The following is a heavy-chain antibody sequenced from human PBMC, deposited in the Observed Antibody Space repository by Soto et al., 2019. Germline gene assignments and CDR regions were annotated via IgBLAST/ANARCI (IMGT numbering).Heavy chain of an antibody. D-gene: IGHD3-22*01. J-gene: IGHJ4*02. CDR2: IWYDGSNK. Sequence: QVQLVESGGGVVQPGRSLRLSCAASGFTFSSYGMHWVRQAPGKGLEWVAVIWYDGSNKYYADSVKGRFTISRDNSKNTLYLQMNSLRAEDTAVYYCASAWEGYDSSGYQDYWGQGTLVTVSS. V-gene: IGHV3-33*01. CDR3: ASAWEGYDSSGYQDY. CDR1: GFTFSSYG.